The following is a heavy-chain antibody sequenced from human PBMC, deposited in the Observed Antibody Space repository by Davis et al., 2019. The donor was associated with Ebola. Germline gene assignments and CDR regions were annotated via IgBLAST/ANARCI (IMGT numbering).Heavy chain of an antibody. Sequence: ASVKVSCKASGGTFSSYAISWVRQAPGQGLEWMGWINPNSGGTNYAQKFQGWVTMTRDTSISTAYMELSRLRSDDTAVYYCARDNVRGGLDYWGQGTLVTVSS. CDR1: GGTFSSYA. CDR2: INPNSGGT. D-gene: IGHD2-8*01. V-gene: IGHV1-2*04. CDR3: ARDNVRGGLDY. J-gene: IGHJ4*02.